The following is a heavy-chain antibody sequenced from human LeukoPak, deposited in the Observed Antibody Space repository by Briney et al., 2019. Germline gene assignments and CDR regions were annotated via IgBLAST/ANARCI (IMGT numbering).Heavy chain of an antibody. CDR2: IKPDGSEK. D-gene: IGHD3-10*01. Sequence: GGSLRLSCAASGFTFSTTWMNWVRQAPGEGLEWVANIKPDGSEKYYVDSVKGRFTISRDNAKNSLYLQMNSLRAEDTAVYYCARESSVVRGVITDFDYWGQGTLVTVSS. CDR1: GFTFSTTW. V-gene: IGHV3-7*01. CDR3: ARESSVVRGVITDFDY. J-gene: IGHJ4*02.